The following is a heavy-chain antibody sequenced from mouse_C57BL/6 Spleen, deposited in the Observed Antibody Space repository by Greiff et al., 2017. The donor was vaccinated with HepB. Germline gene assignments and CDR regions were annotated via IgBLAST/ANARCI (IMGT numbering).Heavy chain of an antibody. Sequence: VQLQQPGAELVKPGASVKLSCKASGYTFTSYWMHWVKQRPGQGLEWIGMIHPNSGSTNYNEKFKSKATLTVDKSSSTAYMQLSSLTSEDSAVYSCARHYDAGGYFDVWGTGTTVTVSS. CDR2: IHPNSGST. J-gene: IGHJ1*03. CDR1: GYTFTSYW. V-gene: IGHV1-64*01. CDR3: ARHYDAGGYFDV. D-gene: IGHD2-3*01.